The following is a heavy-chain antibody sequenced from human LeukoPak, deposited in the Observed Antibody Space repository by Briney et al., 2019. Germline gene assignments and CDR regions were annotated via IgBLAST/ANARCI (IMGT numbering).Heavy chain of an antibody. D-gene: IGHD6-13*01. V-gene: IGHV4-61*01. Sequence: SETLSLTCTVSGGSVSSGSYYWSWIRQPPGKGLEWIGYIYYSGSTNYNPSLKSRVTISVDTSKNQFSLKLGSVTAADTAVYYCAGWGIVAAGTVGYWGQGTLVTVSS. CDR1: GGSVSSGSYY. J-gene: IGHJ4*02. CDR3: AGWGIVAAGTVGY. CDR2: IYYSGST.